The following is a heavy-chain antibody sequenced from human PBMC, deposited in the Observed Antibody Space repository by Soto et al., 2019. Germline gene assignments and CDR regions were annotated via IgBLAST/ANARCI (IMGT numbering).Heavy chain of an antibody. D-gene: IGHD3-22*01. J-gene: IGHJ4*02. Sequence: HPXGSLRRTCAGSGFTFSSYSMSWVRQAPGKGLEWVSAISGSGGSTYYADSVKGRFTISRDNSKNTLYLQMNSLRAEDTAVYYCAKGLRNYDSSGYYDYWGQGTLVTVSS. CDR2: ISGSGGST. CDR1: GFTFSSYS. V-gene: IGHV3-23*01. CDR3: AKGLRNYDSSGYYDY.